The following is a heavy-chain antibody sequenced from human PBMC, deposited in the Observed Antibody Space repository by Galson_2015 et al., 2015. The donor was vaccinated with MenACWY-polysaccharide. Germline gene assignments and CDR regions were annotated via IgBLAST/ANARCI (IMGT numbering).Heavy chain of an antibody. CDR3: ARSDVLVNGRSHYAFDI. V-gene: IGHV3-74*01. J-gene: IGHJ3*02. D-gene: IGHD3-9*01. CDR1: GFTFSSYG. CDR2: ITSDGSST. Sequence: PRLSCAASGFTFSSYGRHWVSQAPGNGLVWVSRITSDGSSTSYASSVKGRFTISRDNAKNTLYLQMNSLRAEDTAVYYCARSDVLVNGRSHYAFDIWGQGTMVTVSS.